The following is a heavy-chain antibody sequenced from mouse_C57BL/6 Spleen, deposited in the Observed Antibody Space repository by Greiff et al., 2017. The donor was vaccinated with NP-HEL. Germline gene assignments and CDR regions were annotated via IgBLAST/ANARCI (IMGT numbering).Heavy chain of an antibody. CDR3: ARDYYGSRANYFDY. V-gene: IGHV1-15*01. D-gene: IGHD1-1*01. CDR2: IDPETGGT. CDR1: GYTFTDYE. J-gene: IGHJ2*01. Sequence: ESGAELVRPGASVTLSCKASGYTFTDYEMHWVKQTPVHGLEWIGAIDPETGGTAYNQKFKGKAILTADKSSSTAYMELRSLTSEDSAVYYCARDYYGSRANYFDYWGQGTTLTVSS.